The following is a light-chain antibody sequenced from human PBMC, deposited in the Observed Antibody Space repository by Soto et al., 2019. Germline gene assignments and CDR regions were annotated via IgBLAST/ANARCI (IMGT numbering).Light chain of an antibody. CDR3: QQFENLPLT. V-gene: IGKV1-33*01. CDR1: EDIATY. J-gene: IGKJ4*01. CDR2: DAS. Sequence: DIQMTQSPSSLSASVGDRVTIACQVTEDIATYLNWYQQKPGEAPKLLIYDASTLKTGVPSRFSGSGSGTHFTFNIFGLQPEDFATYYCQQFENLPLTFGGGTKVELK.